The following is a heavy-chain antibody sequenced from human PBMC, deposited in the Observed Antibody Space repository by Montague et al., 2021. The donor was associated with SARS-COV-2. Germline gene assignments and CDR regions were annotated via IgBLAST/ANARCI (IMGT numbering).Heavy chain of an antibody. CDR1: GGSMSDHY. CDR3: ARAVSVRRAVNWFDP. CDR2: IYYSGGI. V-gene: IGHV4-59*11. J-gene: IGHJ5*02. D-gene: IGHD3-10*01. Sequence: SETLSLTCTVSGGSMSDHYWPWIRQPPGKGLEWLAYIYYSGGINSNASLKSRVSMSVDTSKNQFSLKLTSVTAADTAVYYCARAVSVRRAVNWFDPWGQGTLVTVSS.